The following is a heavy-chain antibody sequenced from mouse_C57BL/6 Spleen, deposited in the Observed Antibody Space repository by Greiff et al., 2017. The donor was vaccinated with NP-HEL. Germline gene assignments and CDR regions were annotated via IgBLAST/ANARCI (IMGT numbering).Heavy chain of an antibody. CDR3: ASNSNYAMDY. D-gene: IGHD2-5*01. Sequence: EVQVVESGGGLVKPGGSLKLSCAASGFTFSDYGMHWVRQAPEKGLEWVAYISSGSGTIYYADTVKGRFTIARDNAKNTLFLQMTSLRSEDTAMYYCASNSNYAMDYWGQGTSVTVSS. CDR1: GFTFSDYG. V-gene: IGHV5-17*01. J-gene: IGHJ4*01. CDR2: ISSGSGTI.